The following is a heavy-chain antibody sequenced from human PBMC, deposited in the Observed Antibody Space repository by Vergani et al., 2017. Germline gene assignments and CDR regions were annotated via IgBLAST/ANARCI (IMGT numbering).Heavy chain of an antibody. Sequence: VQLVESGGGLVQPGGSLRLSCAASGFTFSDYYMSWIRQAPGKGLEWVSYISSSGSTIYYADSVKGRFTISRDNAKNSLYLQMNSLRAEDTAVYYCARAPSATYSSVWPYWYFDLWGRGTLVTVSS. V-gene: IGHV3-11*01. D-gene: IGHD6-19*01. J-gene: IGHJ2*01. CDR2: ISSSGSTI. CDR3: ARAPSATYSSVWPYWYFDL. CDR1: GFTFSDYY.